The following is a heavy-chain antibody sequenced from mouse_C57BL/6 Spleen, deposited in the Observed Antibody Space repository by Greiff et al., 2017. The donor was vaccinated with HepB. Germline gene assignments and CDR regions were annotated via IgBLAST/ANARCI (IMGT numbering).Heavy chain of an antibody. V-gene: IGHV5-4*01. CDR3: ARDRGLNYAMDY. CDR1: GFTFSSYA. J-gene: IGHJ4*01. D-gene: IGHD1-3*01. Sequence: DVMLVESGGGLVKPGGSLKLSCAASGFTFSSYAMSWVRQTPEKRLEWVATISDGGSYTYYPDNVKGRFTLSRDNAKNNLYLQMSHLKSEDTAMYYCARDRGLNYAMDYWGQGTSVTVSS. CDR2: ISDGGSYT.